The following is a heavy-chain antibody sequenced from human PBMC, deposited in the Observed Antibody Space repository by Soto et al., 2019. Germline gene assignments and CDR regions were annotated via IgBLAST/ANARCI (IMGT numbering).Heavy chain of an antibody. J-gene: IGHJ5*02. D-gene: IGHD3-10*01. V-gene: IGHV3-49*03. CDR1: GFTFGDYA. CDR3: TRGPVLLWFGELNNWFDP. CDR2: IRSKAYGGTT. Sequence: GGSLRLSCTASGFTFGDYAMSWFRQAPGKGLEWVGFIRSKAYGGTTEYAASVKGRFTISRDDSKSIAYLQMNSLKTEDTAVYYCTRGPVLLWFGELNNWFDPWGQGTLVTVSS.